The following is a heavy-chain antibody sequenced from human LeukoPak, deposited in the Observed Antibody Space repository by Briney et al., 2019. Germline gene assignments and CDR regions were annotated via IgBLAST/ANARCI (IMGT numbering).Heavy chain of an antibody. J-gene: IGHJ4*02. D-gene: IGHD3-3*01. V-gene: IGHV4-34*01. CDR3: ARVSRGYDFWSGYGPFDY. Sequence: PSETLSLTCAVYGGSLSGYYWSWIRQPPGKGLEWIGEINHSESTNYNPSLKSRVAISVDTSKNQFSLKMSSVTAADTAVYYCARVSRGYDFWSGYGPFDYWGQGALVTVPS. CDR2: INHSEST. CDR1: GGSLSGYY.